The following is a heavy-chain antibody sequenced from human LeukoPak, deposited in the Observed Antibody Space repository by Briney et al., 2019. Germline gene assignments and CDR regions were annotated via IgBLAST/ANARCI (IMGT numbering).Heavy chain of an antibody. J-gene: IGHJ3*02. CDR3: ASGSSIAAPADAFDI. D-gene: IGHD6-6*01. Sequence: TSETLSLTCTVSGGSIGSYYWSWIRQPAGKGLEWIGRIYTSGSTNYNPSLKSRVTMSVDTSKNQLSLKLSSVTAADTAVYYCASGSSIAAPADAFDIWGQGTMVTVSS. CDR1: GGSIGSYY. V-gene: IGHV4-4*07. CDR2: IYTSGST.